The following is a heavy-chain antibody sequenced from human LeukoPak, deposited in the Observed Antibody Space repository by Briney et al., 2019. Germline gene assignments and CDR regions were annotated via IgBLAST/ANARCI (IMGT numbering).Heavy chain of an antibody. J-gene: IGHJ4*02. V-gene: IGHV3-23*01. CDR2: ISGSGGST. CDR1: GFTFSSYA. CDR3: AKRIAVTGPYFDY. D-gene: IGHD6-19*01. Sequence: GGSLRLSCAASGFTFSSYAMSCVRQAPGKGLEWVSGISGSGGSTSYADSVKGRFTISRDNSKNTLYLQMNSLRAEDTAVYYCAKRIAVTGPYFDYWGQGTLVTVSS.